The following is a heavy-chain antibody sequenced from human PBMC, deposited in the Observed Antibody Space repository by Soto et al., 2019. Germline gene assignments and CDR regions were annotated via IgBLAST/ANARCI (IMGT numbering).Heavy chain of an antibody. D-gene: IGHD2-8*02. Sequence: ASVKVSCKASGYTFTSYGISWVRQAPGQGLEWMGWISAYNGNTNYAQKLQGRVTMTTDTSTSTAYVELRSLRSDDTAVYYCARDKITGLFDYWGQGTLVTVSS. J-gene: IGHJ4*02. V-gene: IGHV1-18*01. CDR1: GYTFTSYG. CDR2: ISAYNGNT. CDR3: ARDKITGLFDY.